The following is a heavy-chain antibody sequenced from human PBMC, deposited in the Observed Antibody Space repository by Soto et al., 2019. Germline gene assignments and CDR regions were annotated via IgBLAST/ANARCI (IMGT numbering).Heavy chain of an antibody. CDR2: TYYSGST. Sequence: SETLSLTCTVSGGSMTNHYWSWLRQPPGKGLEWIGYTYYSGSTDYNPSLKSRVTISVDTSKNQFFLKLSSVAAADTAVYYCARGGWTVDYWGQGTLVTVSS. J-gene: IGHJ4*02. D-gene: IGHD6-19*01. V-gene: IGHV4-59*11. CDR1: GGSMTNHY. CDR3: ARGGWTVDY.